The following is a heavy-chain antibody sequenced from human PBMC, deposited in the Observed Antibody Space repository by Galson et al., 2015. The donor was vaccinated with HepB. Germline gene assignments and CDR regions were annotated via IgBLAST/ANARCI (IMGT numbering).Heavy chain of an antibody. J-gene: IGHJ6*03. V-gene: IGHV3-33*01. CDR2: IWYDGSNK. Sequence: SLRLSCAASGFTFSSYGMHWVRQAPGKGLEWVAVIWYDGSNKYYADSVKGRFTISRDNSKNTLYLQMNSLRAEDTAVYYCAREGPYCSGGSCYLDYYYYYMDVWGKGTTVTVSS. D-gene: IGHD2-15*01. CDR1: GFTFSSYG. CDR3: AREGPYCSGGSCYLDYYYYYMDV.